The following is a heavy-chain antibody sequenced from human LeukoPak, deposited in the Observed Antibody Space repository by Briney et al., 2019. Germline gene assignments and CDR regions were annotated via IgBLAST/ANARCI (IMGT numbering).Heavy chain of an antibody. V-gene: IGHV4-30-4*08. CDR3: ARNYCSSTSCYSPYFDY. Sequence: PSETLSLTCTVSGGSISSGDYYWSWIRQPPGKGLEWIGYIYYSGSTYYNPSLKSRVTISVDTSKNQFSLKLSSVTAADTAVYYCARNYCSSTSCYSPYFDYWGQGTLVTVSS. CDR2: IYYSGST. J-gene: IGHJ4*02. D-gene: IGHD2-2*02. CDR1: GGSISSGDYY.